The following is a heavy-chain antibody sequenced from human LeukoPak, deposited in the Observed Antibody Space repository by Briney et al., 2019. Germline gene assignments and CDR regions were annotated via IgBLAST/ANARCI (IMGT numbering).Heavy chain of an antibody. CDR2: ISYDGSTN. Sequence: GGSLRLSCAAAGFTFRSYAMQWVRQAPGKGLEWVALISYDGSTNYYADSVKGRFTISRDNARNSLYLQMNSLRDEDTAVYYCVRLRAGVYFDYWGQGTLVTVSS. CDR1: GFTFRSYA. D-gene: IGHD2-8*01. J-gene: IGHJ4*02. V-gene: IGHV3-30-3*01. CDR3: VRLRAGVYFDY.